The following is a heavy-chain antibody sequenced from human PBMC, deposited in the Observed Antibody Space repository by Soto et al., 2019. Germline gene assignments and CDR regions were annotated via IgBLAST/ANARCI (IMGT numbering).Heavy chain of an antibody. CDR3: AGGREATAGFRVYHYGMDV. J-gene: IGHJ6*02. CDR2: IIPFFGTA. Sequence: AASVKVSCKACRGTFSSYAISWVRQAPRQGLEWVGGIIPFFGTANYAQKFQGILTITAGKSTSTAQKELSSLRSQCTAVGYCAGGREATAGFRVYHYGMDVWGQGTTVTVSS. D-gene: IGHD5-12*01. V-gene: IGHV1-69*06. CDR1: RGTFSSYA.